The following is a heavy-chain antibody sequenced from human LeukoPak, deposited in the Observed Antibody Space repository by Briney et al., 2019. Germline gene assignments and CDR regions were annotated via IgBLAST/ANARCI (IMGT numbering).Heavy chain of an antibody. CDR2: IIPIFGTA. D-gene: IGHD1-26*01. CDR1: GGTFSNYA. Sequence: SVKVSCKASGGTFSNYAISWVRQAPGQGLEWMGRIIPIFGTANYAQKFQGRVTITTDESTSTAYMDLSSLRSEDTAVYYCARAFLGAGDPYYFDYWGQETLVTVSS. J-gene: IGHJ4*02. V-gene: IGHV1-69*05. CDR3: ARAFLGAGDPYYFDY.